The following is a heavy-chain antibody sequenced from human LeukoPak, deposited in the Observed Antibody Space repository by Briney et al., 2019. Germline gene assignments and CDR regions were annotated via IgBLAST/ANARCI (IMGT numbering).Heavy chain of an antibody. J-gene: IGHJ3*02. Sequence: GGSLRLSCAASGFTVSSNYMSWIRQAPGKGLEWVSYISSSGSTIYYADSVKGRFTISRDNAKNSLYLQMNSLRAEDTAVYYCASYSSSSAVRAFDIWGQGTMVTVSS. CDR2: ISSSGSTI. V-gene: IGHV3-11*04. CDR1: GFTVSSNY. D-gene: IGHD6-6*01. CDR3: ASYSSSSAVRAFDI.